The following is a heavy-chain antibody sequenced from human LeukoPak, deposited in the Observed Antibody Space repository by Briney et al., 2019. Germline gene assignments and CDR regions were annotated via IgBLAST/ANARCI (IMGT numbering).Heavy chain of an antibody. J-gene: IGHJ3*02. D-gene: IGHD3-10*01. CDR3: ATGSGSPYFDEAFDI. Sequence: PGGSLRLSCAASGFTFSSYWMNWVRQAPGKGLEWVSYISSSGSTIYYADSVKGRFTISRDNAKNSLYLQMNSLRAEDTAVYYCATGSGSPYFDEAFDIWGQGTMVTVSS. CDR2: ISSSGSTI. V-gene: IGHV3-48*03. CDR1: GFTFSSYW.